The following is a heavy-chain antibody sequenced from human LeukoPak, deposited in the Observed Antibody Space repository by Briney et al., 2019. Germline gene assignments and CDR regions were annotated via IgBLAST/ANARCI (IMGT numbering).Heavy chain of an antibody. V-gene: IGHV3-30*02. CDR1: GFTFSSYG. Sequence: GGSLRLSCAASGFTFSSYGMHWVRPAPGKGLEWVAFIRYDGSNKYYADSVKGRFTIYRDNSKNTLYLQMNSLRAEDTAVYYCAKVLGEELRFLEWLADYWGQGTLVTVSS. D-gene: IGHD3-3*01. J-gene: IGHJ4*02. CDR2: IRYDGSNK. CDR3: AKVLGEELRFLEWLADY.